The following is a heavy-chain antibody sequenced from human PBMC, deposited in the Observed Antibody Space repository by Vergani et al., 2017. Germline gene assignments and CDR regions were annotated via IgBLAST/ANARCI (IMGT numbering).Heavy chain of an antibody. CDR2: IIPIFGTA. Sequence: QVQLVQSGAEVKKPGSSVKVSCKASGGTFSSYAISGVRQAPGQGLEWMGRIIPIFGTANYAQKFQGGVTITADESTSTAYMELSSLRSEDTAVYYCARDALNMVRGVSRGRNWFDPWGQGTLVTVSS. CDR3: ARDALNMVRGVSRGRNWFDP. CDR1: GGTFSSYA. J-gene: IGHJ5*02. D-gene: IGHD3-10*01. V-gene: IGHV1-69*13.